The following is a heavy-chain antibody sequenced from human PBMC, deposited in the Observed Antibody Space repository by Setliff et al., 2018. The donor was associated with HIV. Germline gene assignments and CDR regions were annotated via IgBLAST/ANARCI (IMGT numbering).Heavy chain of an antibody. Sequence: SETLSLTCAVSGYSISSGYYWGWIRQPPGKGLEWIGSIYHSGSTYYNPSLKSRVTISVDTSKNQFSLKLSSVTAADKAVYYCAREYCSSTSCYPYDYWGQGTLVTVSS. CDR3: AREYCSSTSCYPYDY. CDR1: GYSISSGYY. CDR2: IYHSGST. J-gene: IGHJ4*02. D-gene: IGHD2-2*01. V-gene: IGHV4-38-2*02.